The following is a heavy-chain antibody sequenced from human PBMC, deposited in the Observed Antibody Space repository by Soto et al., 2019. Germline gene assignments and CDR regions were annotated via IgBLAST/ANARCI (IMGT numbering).Heavy chain of an antibody. J-gene: IGHJ6*02. CDR3: AGGYRRSGYYGMGV. D-gene: IGHD5-18*01. CDR1: GFTFSSYS. Sequence: GGSLRLSCAASGFTFSSYSMNWVRQAPGKGLEWVSYISSSSSTIYYADSVKGRFTISRDNAKNSLYLQMNSLRDEDTAVYYCAGGYRRSGYYGMGVWGQGTTVTVSS. CDR2: ISSSSSTI. V-gene: IGHV3-48*02.